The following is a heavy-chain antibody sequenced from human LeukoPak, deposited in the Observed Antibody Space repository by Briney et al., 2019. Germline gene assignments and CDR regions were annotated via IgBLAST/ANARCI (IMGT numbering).Heavy chain of an antibody. CDR3: AMFQYYFDY. CDR2: IYYSGST. CDR1: GGSISSSSYY. D-gene: IGHD3-10*02. J-gene: IGHJ4*02. V-gene: IGHV4-39*01. Sequence: SETLSLTCTVSGGSISSSSYYWGWIRQPPGKGLEWIGSIYYSGSTYYNPSLKSRVTISVDTSKNQFSLKLSSVTAADTAVYYCAMFQYYFDYWGQGTLVTVSS.